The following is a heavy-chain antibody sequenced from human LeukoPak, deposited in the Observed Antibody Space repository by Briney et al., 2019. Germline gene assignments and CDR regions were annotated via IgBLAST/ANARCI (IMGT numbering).Heavy chain of an antibody. CDR2: ISASGGST. J-gene: IGHJ4*02. CDR1: GFTFSSSG. CDR3: AKRAPYYFDY. Sequence: QLGGSLRLSCVASGFTFSSSGMSWVRQAPGGGLEWVSSISASGGSTYYADSVKGRFTISRDNAKNTLYLQMHSLRAEDTALYYCAKRAPYYFDYWGQGTLVTVSS. V-gene: IGHV3-23*01.